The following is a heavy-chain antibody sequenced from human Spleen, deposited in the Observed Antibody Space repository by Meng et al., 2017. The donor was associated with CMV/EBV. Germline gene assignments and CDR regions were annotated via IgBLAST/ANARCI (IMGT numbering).Heavy chain of an antibody. D-gene: IGHD3-3*01. J-gene: IGHJ5*02. CDR3: ARARLHFLEWLPQGGVNWFAP. Sequence: VITWVRPALGQGFGYMGWTSPYNSNTHTAKHFRDRITIPTDTSPSTAYRELRSLRSADTAVYYCARARLHFLEWLPQGGVNWFAPWGQGTLVTVSS. CDR1: V. V-gene: IGHV1-18*01. CDR2: TSPYNSNT.